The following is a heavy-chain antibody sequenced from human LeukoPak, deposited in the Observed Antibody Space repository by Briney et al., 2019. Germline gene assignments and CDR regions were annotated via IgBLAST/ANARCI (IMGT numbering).Heavy chain of an antibody. Sequence: PGGSLRLSCAASGFTFDDYAMHWVRQAPGKGLECVSLISGDGDITYYTDSVKGRFTISRDNRKNSLYLQMSSLRTEDTALYYCAKEPHYYDSSGYYWGQGTLVTVSS. D-gene: IGHD3-22*01. CDR3: AKEPHYYDSSGYY. CDR2: ISGDGDIT. V-gene: IGHV3-43*02. CDR1: GFTFDDYA. J-gene: IGHJ4*02.